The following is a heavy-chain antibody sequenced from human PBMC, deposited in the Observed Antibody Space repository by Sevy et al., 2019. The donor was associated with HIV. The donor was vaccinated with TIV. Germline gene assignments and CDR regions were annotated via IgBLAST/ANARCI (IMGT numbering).Heavy chain of an antibody. V-gene: IGHV1-18*01. D-gene: IGHD3-22*01. Sequence: ASVKVSCKASGYAFTSYGISWVRQATGQGLEWMGWISAYNGNTNYAQKLQGRVTMTTDTSTSTAYMELRSLRSDDTAVYYCARDRPYDSSGYYSDAFDIWGQGTMVTVSS. CDR2: ISAYNGNT. CDR3: ARDRPYDSSGYYSDAFDI. J-gene: IGHJ3*02. CDR1: GYAFTSYG.